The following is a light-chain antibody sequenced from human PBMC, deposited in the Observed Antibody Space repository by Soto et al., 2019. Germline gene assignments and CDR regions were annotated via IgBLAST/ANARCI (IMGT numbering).Light chain of an antibody. CDR3: QQYSSYWT. Sequence: DIQMTQSPSTLSASVGDRVTITCRASQSIRSWLAWYQQKPGKAPKLLIYDASSLESGVPSRFSGSASGTELTLTTSSLKTHDFATSYCQQYSSYWTFGQGTKVDIK. J-gene: IGKJ1*01. V-gene: IGKV1-5*01. CDR2: DAS. CDR1: QSIRSW.